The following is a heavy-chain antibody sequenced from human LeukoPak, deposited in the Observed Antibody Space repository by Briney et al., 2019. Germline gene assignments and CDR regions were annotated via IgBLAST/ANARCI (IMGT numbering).Heavy chain of an antibody. CDR3: ARGLSLLGEYYYMDV. J-gene: IGHJ6*03. CDR2: ISAYNGNT. CDR1: GGTFSSYA. D-gene: IGHD3-16*01. Sequence: ASVKVSCKASGGTFSSYAISWVRQAPGQGLEWMGWISAYNGNTNYAQKLQGRVTMTADTSTSTAYMELRSLRSDDTAVYYCARGLSLLGEYYYMDVWGKGTTVTVSS. V-gene: IGHV1-18*01.